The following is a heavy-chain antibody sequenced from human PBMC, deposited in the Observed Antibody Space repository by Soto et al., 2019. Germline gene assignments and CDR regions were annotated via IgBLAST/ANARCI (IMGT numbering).Heavy chain of an antibody. CDR2: ISYSSSTI. J-gene: IGHJ4*02. V-gene: IGHV3-48*02. CDR1: GVTFSSYS. D-gene: IGHD6-13*01. Sequence: GGSLRLSCAASGVTFSSYSMNWVRQAPGKGLEWVSYISYSSSTIYYADSVKGRFTISREKAKNLLYLQMNSLRDEDTAVYYCARDFAAACNFDYWGQGTLVTVSS. CDR3: ARDFAAACNFDY.